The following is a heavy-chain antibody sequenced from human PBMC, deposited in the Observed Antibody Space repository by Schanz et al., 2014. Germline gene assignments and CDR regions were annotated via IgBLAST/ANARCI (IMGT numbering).Heavy chain of an antibody. D-gene: IGHD3-9*01. V-gene: IGHV3-21*05. J-gene: IGHJ4*02. Sequence: VQLVESGGGVVQPGRSLRLSCAASGFTFSSYGMHWVRQAPGKGLEWVSYISSSGSYIHYADSVKGRFTISRDNAKNTLYLQMNSLRAEDTAVYYCARDSRPNYDFLTAYYSIDYWGQGTLVTVSS. CDR2: ISSSGSYI. CDR1: GFTFSSYG. CDR3: ARDSRPNYDFLTAYYSIDY.